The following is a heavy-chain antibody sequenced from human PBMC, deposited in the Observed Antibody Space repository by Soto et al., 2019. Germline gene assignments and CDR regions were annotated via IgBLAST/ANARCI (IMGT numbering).Heavy chain of an antibody. Sequence: SVKVSCKASGGTFSSYAISWVRQAPGQGLEWMGGIIPIFGTANYAQKFQGRVTITADESTSTAYMELSSLRSEDTAVYYCARSHTPGERITIFGVVIPPGHPYCMDVWGQGTTVTVSS. V-gene: IGHV1-69*13. CDR2: IIPIFGTA. J-gene: IGHJ6*02. CDR1: GGTFSSYA. CDR3: ARSHTPGERITIFGVVIPPGHPYCMDV. D-gene: IGHD3-3*01.